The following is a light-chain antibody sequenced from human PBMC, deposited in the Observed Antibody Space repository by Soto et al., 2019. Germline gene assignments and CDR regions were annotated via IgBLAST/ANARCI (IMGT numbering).Light chain of an antibody. CDR2: EVY. J-gene: IGLJ2*01. Sequence: QSVLTQPASVSGSPGQSITISCTGTSSDVGDYDFVSWYQQYPGKAPKLIIYEVYNRPSGVSLRFSGSKSGNTASLTIFGLQAEDEADYYCCSHPFTNTHVVFGAGTKLTVL. V-gene: IGLV2-14*01. CDR3: CSHPFTNTHVV. CDR1: SSDVGDYDF.